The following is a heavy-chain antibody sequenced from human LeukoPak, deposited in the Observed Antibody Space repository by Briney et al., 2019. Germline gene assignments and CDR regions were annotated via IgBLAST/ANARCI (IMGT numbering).Heavy chain of an antibody. D-gene: IGHD7-27*01. Sequence: SETLSLTCNVSGGSISNSNYYWGWIRQPPGKGLEWIGNIYYSGNTYYNSSLKSRVTISVDTSKNQFSLKLNSVTAADTAVYYCASLLNGGVAHWFDPWGQGTLVTVSS. CDR1: GGSISNSNYY. J-gene: IGHJ5*02. V-gene: IGHV4-39*01. CDR2: IYYSGNT. CDR3: ASLLNGGVAHWFDP.